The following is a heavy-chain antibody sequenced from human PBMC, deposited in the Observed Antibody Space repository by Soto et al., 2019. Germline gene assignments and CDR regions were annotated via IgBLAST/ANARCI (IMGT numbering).Heavy chain of an antibody. CDR1: GGSISSGGYY. CDR2: TYYSGST. V-gene: IGHV4-31*03. Sequence: QVQLQESGPGLVKPSQTLSLTCTVSGGSISSGGYYWSWIRQHPGKGLEWIGYTYYSGSTYYNPSLKSRVTISVDTSKNQFSLKLSSVTAADTAVNYCARVTGELSLYRMNYYYYMDVRGKGTKVTVSS. D-gene: IGHD3-16*02. J-gene: IGHJ6*03. CDR3: ARVTGELSLYRMNYYYYMDV.